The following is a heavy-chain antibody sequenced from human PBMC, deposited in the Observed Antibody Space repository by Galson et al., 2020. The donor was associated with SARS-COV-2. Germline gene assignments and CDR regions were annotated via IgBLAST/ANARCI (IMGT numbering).Heavy chain of an antibody. J-gene: IGHJ3*02. D-gene: IGHD3-3*01. Sequence: GESLKISCAASGFTFSNAWMSWVRQAPGKGLEWVGRIKSKTDGGTTDYAAPVKGRFTISRDDSKNTLYLQMNSLKTEDTAVYYCTTDLSRVFWSGYLEHDAFDIWGQGTMVTVSS. CDR2: IKSKTDGGTT. CDR3: TTDLSRVFWSGYLEHDAFDI. V-gene: IGHV3-15*01. CDR1: GFTFSNAW.